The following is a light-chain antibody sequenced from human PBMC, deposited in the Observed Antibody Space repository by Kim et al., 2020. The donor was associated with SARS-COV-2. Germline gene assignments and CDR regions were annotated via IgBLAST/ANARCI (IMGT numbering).Light chain of an antibody. Sequence: DIQMTQSPYSLSASVGDRVTITCRASQTIDNYLAWYQQKPGTPPKLLIYLASALESGVPSRFTGSGSGTEFTLSISSLQPDDFAIYYCQQYFRFPYTFGQGTKLEIK. CDR1: QTIDNY. CDR3: QQYFRFPYT. V-gene: IGKV1-5*03. CDR2: LAS. J-gene: IGKJ2*01.